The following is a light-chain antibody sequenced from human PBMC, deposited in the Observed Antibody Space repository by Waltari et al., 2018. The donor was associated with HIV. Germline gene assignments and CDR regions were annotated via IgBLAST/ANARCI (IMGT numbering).Light chain of an antibody. CDR2: KNN. J-gene: IGLJ2*01. V-gene: IGLV1-47*01. CDR3: AAWDDRLNLV. Sequence: QSVLTQPPSASGTPGQRATISCFGINSNIGSNYVYWYQQLPGMAPKLLIYKNNQRPSGVPDRFSGSKSGTSASLAISGLRSEDEADYYCAAWDDRLNLVFGGGTKLTVL. CDR1: NSNIGSNY.